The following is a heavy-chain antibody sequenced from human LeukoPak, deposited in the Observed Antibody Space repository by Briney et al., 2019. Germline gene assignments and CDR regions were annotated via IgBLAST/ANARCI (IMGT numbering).Heavy chain of an antibody. CDR3: ARETSQKGAHYMDV. D-gene: IGHD3-16*01. CDR2: IYYSGST. J-gene: IGHJ6*03. V-gene: IGHV4-39*07. Sequence: KASETLSLTCTVSGGSIRSSTDYWGWIRQPPGKELEWIGSIYYSGSTYYNPSLKSRVTISVDTSKNQFSVKLSSVTAADTAVYYCARETSQKGAHYMDVWGKGTTVTISS. CDR1: GGSIRSSTDY.